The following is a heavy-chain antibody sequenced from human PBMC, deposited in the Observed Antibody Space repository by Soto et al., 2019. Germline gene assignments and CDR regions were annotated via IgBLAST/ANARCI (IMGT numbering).Heavy chain of an antibody. Sequence: QVQLQESGPGLVKPSQTLSLTCTVSGGSISSGDYYWSWIRQPPGKGLERIGYIYYSGSTYYNPYLKSRVTISVYTSKNQLYLKLMSVTDAAMAVYYCASTTVPHPIDYWGQGTLVTVSS. J-gene: IGHJ4*02. D-gene: IGHD4-17*01. CDR1: GGSISSGDYY. CDR3: ASTTVPHPIDY. CDR2: IYYSGST. V-gene: IGHV4-30-4*01.